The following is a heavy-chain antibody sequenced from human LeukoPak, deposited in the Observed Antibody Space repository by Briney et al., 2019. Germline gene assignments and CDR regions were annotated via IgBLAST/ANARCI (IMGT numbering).Heavy chain of an antibody. CDR2: IYYGGST. J-gene: IGHJ4*02. Sequence: SETLSLTCTVSGGSINTYYWSWIRQPPGKGLEWIGYIYYGGSTYSNPSLKGRVTISADTSKNQFSLKLTSVTAADTAVYYCARSSASGTYSGGYWGQGILVTVSS. V-gene: IGHV4-59*08. D-gene: IGHD3-10*01. CDR1: GGSINTYY. CDR3: ARSSASGTYSGGY.